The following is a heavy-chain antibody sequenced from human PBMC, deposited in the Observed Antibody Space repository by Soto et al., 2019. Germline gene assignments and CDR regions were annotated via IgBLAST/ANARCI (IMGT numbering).Heavy chain of an antibody. Sequence: AASVKVSCKASGYTFTSYDINWVRQATGQGLEWMGWMNPNSGNTGYAQKFQGRVTMTRNTSISTAYMELSSLRSEDTAVYYCATHLRSLYDFWSGYPRYYYYGMDVCGQAPTVTVSS. J-gene: IGHJ6*02. V-gene: IGHV1-8*01. CDR2: MNPNSGNT. CDR3: ATHLRSLYDFWSGYPRYYYYGMDV. D-gene: IGHD3-3*01. CDR1: GYTFTSYD.